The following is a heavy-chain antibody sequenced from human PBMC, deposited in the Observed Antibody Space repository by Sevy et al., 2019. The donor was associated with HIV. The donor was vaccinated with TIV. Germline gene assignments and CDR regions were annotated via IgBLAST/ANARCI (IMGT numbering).Heavy chain of an antibody. J-gene: IGHJ4*02. Sequence: ASVKVSCKASGYTFTGYSIYWVRQAPGQGLEWMGWINPNSGGTNYAQKFQGRVTITRDTSISTAYIEMSRLRSDDMAVYYCARVVDYGSGTFRDYWGQGTLVTVSS. CDR1: GYTFTGYS. CDR3: ARVVDYGSGTFRDY. CDR2: INPNSGGT. D-gene: IGHD3-10*01. V-gene: IGHV1-2*02.